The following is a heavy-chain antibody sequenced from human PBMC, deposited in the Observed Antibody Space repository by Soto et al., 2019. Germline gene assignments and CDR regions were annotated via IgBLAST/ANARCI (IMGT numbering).Heavy chain of an antibody. D-gene: IGHD3-10*01. CDR2: INGYGHGA. V-gene: IGHV1-18*01. CDR3: VRDLNGDFYY. J-gene: IGHJ4*02. Sequence: QVQLVQSGAEVRQPGASVKVSCKASGYSFTTYGMSWVRQAPGQGLEYMGWINGYGHGAKYVQRFQGRFSMTTDTSTNTVYMDLRSLTSEDTAVYYCVRDLNGDFYYWGQGTVVIVSP. CDR1: GYSFTTYG.